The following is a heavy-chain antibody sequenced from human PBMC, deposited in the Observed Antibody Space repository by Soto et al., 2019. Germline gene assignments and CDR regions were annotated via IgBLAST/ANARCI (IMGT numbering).Heavy chain of an antibody. D-gene: IGHD4-17*01. J-gene: IGHJ4*02. CDR3: ARGRDGYGDLPY. V-gene: IGHV4-34*01. CDR2: INHSGST. CDR1: GGSFSGYY. Sequence: SETLSLTCAVYGGSFSGYYWSWIRQPPGKGLEWIGEINHSGSTNYNPSLKSRVTISVDTSKNQFSLKLSSVTAADTAVYYCARGRDGYGDLPYWGQGTLVTVSS.